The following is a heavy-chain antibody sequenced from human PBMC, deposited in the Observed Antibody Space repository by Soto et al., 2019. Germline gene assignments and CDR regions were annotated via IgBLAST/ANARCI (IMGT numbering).Heavy chain of an antibody. CDR3: AKGWCDS. CDR2: ISGSGGGT. Sequence: EVQLLDSGGDLAQPGGSLRLSCAASGFSFSSHVMSWVRQAPGKGLEWVSSISGSGGGTYYADSVKGRFIISRDNSKNTLDLQMNSLRVEDTAVYYCAKGWCDSWGQGTLVTVPS. V-gene: IGHV3-23*01. CDR1: GFSFSSHV. J-gene: IGHJ5*01.